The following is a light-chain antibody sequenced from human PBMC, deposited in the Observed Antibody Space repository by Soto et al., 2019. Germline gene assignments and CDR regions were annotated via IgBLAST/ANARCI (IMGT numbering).Light chain of an antibody. Sequence: SALTQPPSASGSPGQSVTISCTGTSSDVGGYNSVSWYQQHPGKAPKLMIYEVNKRPSGVPDRFSASKSDNTASLTVSGLQAEDEADYYCSSYAGSKNVVFGGGTKLTVL. V-gene: IGLV2-8*01. CDR2: EVN. J-gene: IGLJ3*02. CDR3: SSYAGSKNVV. CDR1: SSDVGGYNS.